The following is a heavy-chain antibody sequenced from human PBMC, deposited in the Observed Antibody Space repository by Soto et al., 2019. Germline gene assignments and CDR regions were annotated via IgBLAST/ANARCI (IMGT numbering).Heavy chain of an antibody. Sequence: EVQLVETGGGLIQPGGSLRLSCAASGFTVSSNYMSWVRQAPGKGLEWVSVVYSGGSTYYADSVKGRFTISRDNSKNTLYLQMNSLRAEYTAVYYCARVVSSPIYYYYYGMDVWGQGTTVTVSS. CDR1: GFTVSSNY. CDR3: ARVVSSPIYYYYYGMDV. D-gene: IGHD1-26*01. J-gene: IGHJ6*02. V-gene: IGHV3-53*02. CDR2: VYSGGST.